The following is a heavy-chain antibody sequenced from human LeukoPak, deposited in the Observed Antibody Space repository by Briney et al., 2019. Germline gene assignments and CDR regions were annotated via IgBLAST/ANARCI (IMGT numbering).Heavy chain of an antibody. V-gene: IGHV3-48*03. CDR1: GFTFSSYD. D-gene: IGHD2-2*01. J-gene: IGHJ4*02. Sequence: GGSLRLSCAASGFTFSSYDMNWVRQAPGKGLEWVSYISSSGSIIYYADSVKCRFTISRDNAKNSLYLQMNSLRAEDTAVYYCAKEYCSSTSCYFPGGNFDYWGQGTLVTVSS. CDR3: AKEYCSSTSCYFPGGNFDY. CDR2: ISSSGSII.